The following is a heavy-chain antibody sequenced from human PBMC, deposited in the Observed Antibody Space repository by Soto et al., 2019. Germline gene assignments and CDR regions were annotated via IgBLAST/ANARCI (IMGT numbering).Heavy chain of an antibody. CDR3: AKVRESRGPQPFDY. CDR2: IYHSGST. V-gene: IGHV4-4*02. CDR1: GGSISSSNW. J-gene: IGHJ4*02. D-gene: IGHD3-10*01. Sequence: SETLSLTCAVSGGSISSSNWGSCVRQPPGKGLEWIGEIYHSGSTNYNPSLKSRVTISVDKSKNQFSLKLNSVTAADTAVYYCAKVRESRGPQPFDYWGQGTLVTVSS.